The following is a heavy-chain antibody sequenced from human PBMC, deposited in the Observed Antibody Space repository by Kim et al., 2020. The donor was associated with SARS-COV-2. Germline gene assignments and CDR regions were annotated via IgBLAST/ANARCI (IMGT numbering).Heavy chain of an antibody. J-gene: IGHJ3*02. CDR3: ARDFDSSGYYLFRAFDI. CDR2: ISSSSSYI. CDR1: GFTFSSYS. V-gene: IGHV3-21*01. D-gene: IGHD3-22*01. Sequence: GGSLRLSCAASGFTFSSYSMNWVRQAPGKGLEWVSSISSSSSYIYYADSVKGRFTISRDNAKNSLYLQMNSLRAEDTAVYYCARDFDSSGYYLFRAFDIWGQGTMVTVSS.